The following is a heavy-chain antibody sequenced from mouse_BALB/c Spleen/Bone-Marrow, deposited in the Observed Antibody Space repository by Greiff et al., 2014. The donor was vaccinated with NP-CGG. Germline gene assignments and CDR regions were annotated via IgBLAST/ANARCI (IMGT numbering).Heavy chain of an antibody. CDR2: IWADGST. CDR1: GFSLTNYG. D-gene: IGHD1-2*01. J-gene: IGHJ4*01. V-gene: IGHV2-9*02. CDR3: ARITTATGAMDY. Sequence: VMLVESGPGLVAPSQSLSITCTVSGFSLTNYGVHWVRQPPGKGLEWLGVIWADGSTNYNSALMSGLSISKDNSKSQVFFKMNSLQTDDTAMYYRARITTATGAMDYWGQGTSVTVSS.